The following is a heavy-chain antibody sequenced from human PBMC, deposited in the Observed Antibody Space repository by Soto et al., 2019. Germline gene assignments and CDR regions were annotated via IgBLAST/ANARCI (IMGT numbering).Heavy chain of an antibody. CDR1: GFTVSSDG. Sequence: QVQLVESWGGVVQPGRSLRLSCAASGFTVSSDGMHWVRQAPGKGLEWVAVLRYDGSNKYYADSVQVRFTISRDNSKNTLYLQMNTLRAEDTAVYYCARAGYYYGSGMASPDDWGQGTLVTVSS. V-gene: IGHV3-33*01. D-gene: IGHD3-10*01. J-gene: IGHJ4*02. CDR3: ARAGYYYGSGMASPDD. CDR2: LRYDGSNK.